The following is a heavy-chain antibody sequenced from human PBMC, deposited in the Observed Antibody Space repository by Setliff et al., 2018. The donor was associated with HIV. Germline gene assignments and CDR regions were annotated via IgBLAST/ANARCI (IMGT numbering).Heavy chain of an antibody. CDR2: IKQDGSDK. V-gene: IGHV3-7*01. CDR1: GFTFGNYW. CDR3: ARPLYGGNSDIGGY. J-gene: IGHJ4*02. D-gene: IGHD4-17*01. Sequence: GGSLRLSCGASGFTFGNYWMNWVRRPPGKGLEWVANIKQDGSDKDYVDSVKGRFTISRDNAKNSLFLQMNNLRVEDTAIYYCARPLYGGNSDIGGYWGQGTLVTSPQ.